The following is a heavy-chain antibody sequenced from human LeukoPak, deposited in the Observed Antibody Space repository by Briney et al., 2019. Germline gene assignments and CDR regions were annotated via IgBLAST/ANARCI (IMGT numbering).Heavy chain of an antibody. V-gene: IGHV3-53*01. CDR1: GFTVSYNY. Sequence: PGGSLRLSCAASGFTVSYNYMSWVRQAPGKGLEWVSVMYSRGDTYYANSVKGRFTFSRDISKNTLYLQMNGLRVEDTAMYYCARDAPQVPAAGVLCSWGQVTLVIVSS. CDR2: MYSRGDT. CDR3: ARDAPQVPAAGVLCS. D-gene: IGHD6-13*01. J-gene: IGHJ5*02.